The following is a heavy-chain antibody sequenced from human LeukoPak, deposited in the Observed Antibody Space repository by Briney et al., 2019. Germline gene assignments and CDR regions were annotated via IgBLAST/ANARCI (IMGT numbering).Heavy chain of an antibody. CDR1: GGSIIISTYY. CDR3: ARHPPPGEYSWFDP. D-gene: IGHD3-10*01. V-gene: IGHV4-39*01. CDR2: IYHSGST. Sequence: PSETLSLTCTVSGGSIIISTYYWAWIRQPPGKGLEWIGSIYHSGSTYYNSSLKSRVSISVDTSKNQFSLKLGSVTAAVTAVYFCARHPPPGEYSWFDPWGQGTLVTVSS. J-gene: IGHJ5*02.